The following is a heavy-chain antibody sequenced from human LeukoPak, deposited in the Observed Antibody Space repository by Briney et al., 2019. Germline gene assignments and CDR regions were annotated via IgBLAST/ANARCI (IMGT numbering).Heavy chain of an antibody. D-gene: IGHD5-12*01. V-gene: IGHV4-59*01. CDR1: GGSISSYS. CDR3: ARGVASGYASDYYFDY. Sequence: SETLSLTCTVSGGSISSYSWSWIRQPPGKGLEWIGYIYYSGSTNYNPSLKSRVTISVDTSKNQFSLKLSPVTAADTAVYYCARGVASGYASDYYFDYWGQGTLLTVSS. J-gene: IGHJ4*02. CDR2: IYYSGST.